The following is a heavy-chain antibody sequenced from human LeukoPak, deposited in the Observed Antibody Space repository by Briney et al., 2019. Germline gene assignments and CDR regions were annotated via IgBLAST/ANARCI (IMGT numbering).Heavy chain of an antibody. J-gene: IGHJ4*02. D-gene: IGHD3-3*01. Sequence: GGSLRLSCAASGFTFNTHGMHRVRQAPGKGLEWVAAIWFDGSVKHYSDAVKGRFTISRDNSLNTLYLQMNSLRVEDTAIYYCAKDTAVQFLEPAFWGQGTLVTVSS. CDR2: IWFDGSVK. V-gene: IGHV3-33*06. CDR1: GFTFNTHG. CDR3: AKDTAVQFLEPAF.